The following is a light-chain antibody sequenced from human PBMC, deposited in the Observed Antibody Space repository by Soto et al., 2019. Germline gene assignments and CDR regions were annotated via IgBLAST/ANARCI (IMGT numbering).Light chain of an antibody. V-gene: IGKV1-5*01. CDR3: QHYNSYSEA. CDR2: DAS. CDR1: QTISGW. Sequence: EIQMTQSPSTLSASVGDRVTISCRASQTISGWLAWYQQRPGKAPKLLIYDASSLESGVPSRFSGSGSGAEFTITISSLQAGDFAPYSCQHYNSYSEAFGQGTKVDIK. J-gene: IGKJ1*01.